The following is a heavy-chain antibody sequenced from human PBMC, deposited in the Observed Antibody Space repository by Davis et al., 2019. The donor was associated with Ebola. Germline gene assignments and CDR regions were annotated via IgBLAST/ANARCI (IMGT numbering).Heavy chain of an antibody. V-gene: IGHV5-51*01. Sequence: GESLKISCKASGYSFSSYWLAWVRHTPGKGLEWMGIIYPGDSDTRYSPSFQGQVTISADKSISTAYLQWSSLKASVSAMYYCAILSEPAPVLVPAASFDYWGQGTLVTVSS. CDR2: IYPGDSDT. J-gene: IGHJ4*02. CDR1: GYSFSSYW. D-gene: IGHD2-2*01. CDR3: AILSEPAPVLVPAASFDY.